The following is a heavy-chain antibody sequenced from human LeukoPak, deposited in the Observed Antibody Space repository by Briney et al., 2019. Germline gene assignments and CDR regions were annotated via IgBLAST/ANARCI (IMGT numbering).Heavy chain of an antibody. CDR1: GDTITTYY. CDR2: INPSGDST. Sequence: ASVKVSCKASGDTITTYYMHWVRQAPGKGLEWLGIINPSGDSTRYAQKIQDRITMTRDTSTSTVYMTLNNLRSEDTAVYYCARAPNLEYGSRWSNAEYFQYWGQGTLVTVSA. J-gene: IGHJ1*01. CDR3: ARAPNLEYGSRWSNAEYFQY. D-gene: IGHD6-13*01. V-gene: IGHV1-46*01.